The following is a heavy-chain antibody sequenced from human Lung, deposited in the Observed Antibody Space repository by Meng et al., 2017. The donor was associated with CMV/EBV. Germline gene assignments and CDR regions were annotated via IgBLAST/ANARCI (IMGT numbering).Heavy chain of an antibody. Sequence: QVQLEELGTGLEKPYQTLSLTCTASECFPTSDDYYWSWIRQPQGKGLEWIGYIHYSGTTYYNQSLKSRIAISLETSKNQFSLNLNSVTAADAAVYYCARDSPGGYGYFDSWGQGTLVTVSS. CDR3: ARDSPGGYGYFDS. CDR1: ECFPTSDDYY. D-gene: IGHD5-12*01. J-gene: IGHJ4*02. V-gene: IGHV4-30-4*01. CDR2: IHYSGTT.